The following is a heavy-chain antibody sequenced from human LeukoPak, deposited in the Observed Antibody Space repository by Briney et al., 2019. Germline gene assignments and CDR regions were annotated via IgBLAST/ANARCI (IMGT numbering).Heavy chain of an antibody. J-gene: IGHJ4*02. CDR2: IYYSGST. V-gene: IGHV4-39*07. Sequence: SETLSLTCTVSGGSISSSSYYWGWIRQPPGKGLEWIGSIYYSGSTYYNPSLKSRVTISVDTSKNQFSLKLSSVTAADTAVYYCARGSSGWYADFDYWGQGTLVTVSS. CDR3: ARGSSGWYADFDY. D-gene: IGHD6-19*01. CDR1: GGSISSSSYY.